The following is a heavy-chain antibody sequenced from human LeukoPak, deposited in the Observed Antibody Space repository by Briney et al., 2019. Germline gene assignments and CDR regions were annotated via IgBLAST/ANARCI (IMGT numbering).Heavy chain of an antibody. CDR2: LRVSGGST. J-gene: IGHJ6*02. D-gene: IGHD6-13*01. CDR1: GFTFSSYA. V-gene: IGHV3-23*01. Sequence: PGGSLRLFCAASGFTFSSYAMSWVRRARGRGLVGVIVLRVSGGSTFFADSVKGRFTISRDNSKNTLFVQMNSLRAEDTAVYYCARLGAAADLDSFYGMDVWGHGTTVTVSS. CDR3: ARLGAAADLDSFYGMDV.